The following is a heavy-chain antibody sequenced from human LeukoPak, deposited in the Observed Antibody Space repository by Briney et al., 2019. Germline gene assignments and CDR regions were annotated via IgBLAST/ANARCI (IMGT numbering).Heavy chain of an antibody. V-gene: IGHV3-7*01. CDR2: IKQDGSEK. CDR3: ARHPPTTQRIVGATFYYYYYYMGV. J-gene: IGHJ6*03. Sequence: GGSLRLSCAASGFTFSSYWMSWVRQAPGKGLEWVANIKQDGSEKYYVDSVKGRFTISRDNAKNSLYLQMNSLRAEDTAVYYCARHPPTTQRIVGATFYYYYYYMGVWGKGTTVTVSS. D-gene: IGHD1-26*01. CDR1: GFTFSSYW.